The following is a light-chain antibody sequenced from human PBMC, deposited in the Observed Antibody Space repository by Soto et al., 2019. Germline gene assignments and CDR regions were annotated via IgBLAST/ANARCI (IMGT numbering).Light chain of an antibody. CDR2: WAT. J-gene: IGKJ2*01. CDR1: QSVLYSSNNKNY. V-gene: IGKV4-1*01. CDR3: QQYESTPLT. Sequence: DIVMTQSPDSLAVSLGERATINCKSSQSVLYSSNNKNYLAWYQKRPGQPPKLLIYWATTRESGVPDRFSGSGSGTDFTLTITRLQAEDVAVYYCQQYESTPLTFGQGTKLEIK.